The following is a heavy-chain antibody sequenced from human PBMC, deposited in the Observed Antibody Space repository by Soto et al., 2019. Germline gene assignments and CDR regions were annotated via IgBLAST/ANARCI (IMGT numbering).Heavy chain of an antibody. J-gene: IGHJ4*02. D-gene: IGHD3-10*01. CDR1: GVTFSSET. CDR2: IIPLFGTA. V-gene: IGHV1-69*01. Sequence: QVQLVQSGADVKKPGSSVKVSCQASGVTFSSETLGWVRQAPGQGLEWGWGIIPLFGTASYAQKFQGRVTITADESTSTVYMELSSLRSDDTAVYFCATELGENPASPFDAWGQGTLVTVSS. CDR3: ATELGENPASPFDA.